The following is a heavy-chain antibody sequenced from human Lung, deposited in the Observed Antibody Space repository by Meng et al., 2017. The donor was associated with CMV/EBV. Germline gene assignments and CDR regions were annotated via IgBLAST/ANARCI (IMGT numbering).Heavy chain of an antibody. Sequence: GSGPGRGKPSGTLSLPLAVSGGSMSSTNWWSWVRQPLGKGLEWIGEIYHSGSTNYNPSLKSRVSISVDKSKNQFSLKLSSVAAADTAVYYCARADKVRFDYWGQGTLVTVSS. CDR3: ARADKVRFDY. CDR2: IYHSGST. CDR1: GGSMSSTNW. V-gene: IGHV4-4*02. J-gene: IGHJ4*02.